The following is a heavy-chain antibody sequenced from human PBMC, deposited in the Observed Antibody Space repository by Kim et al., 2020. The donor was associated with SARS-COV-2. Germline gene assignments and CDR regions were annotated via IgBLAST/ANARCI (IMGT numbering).Heavy chain of an antibody. CDR2: IRSDGSST. Sequence: GGSLRLSCAASGFTVNTYWMHWVRQAPGKGLVWVSRIRSDGSSTAYADSVKGRFTISRDDAKNTLYLQINSLRAEDTAVYYCVRGGQRLIGSVDFWGQGTLVTVSA. CDR3: VRGGQRLIGSVDF. CDR1: GFTVNTYW. V-gene: IGHV3-74*01. J-gene: IGHJ4*02. D-gene: IGHD2-21*01.